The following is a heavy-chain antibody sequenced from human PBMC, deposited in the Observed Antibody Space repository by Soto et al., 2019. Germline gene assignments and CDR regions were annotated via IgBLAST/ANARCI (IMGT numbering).Heavy chain of an antibody. V-gene: IGHV1-69*13. J-gene: IGHJ5*02. Sequence: GASVKVSCKASGGTFSSYAISWVRQAPGQGLEWMGGIIPIFGTANYAQKFQGRVTITADESTSTAYMELSSLRSEDTAVYYCAKDPSVSSSAVFDPWGQGTLVTVSS. CDR1: GGTFSSYA. CDR3: AKDPSVSSSAVFDP. CDR2: IIPIFGTA. D-gene: IGHD6-6*01.